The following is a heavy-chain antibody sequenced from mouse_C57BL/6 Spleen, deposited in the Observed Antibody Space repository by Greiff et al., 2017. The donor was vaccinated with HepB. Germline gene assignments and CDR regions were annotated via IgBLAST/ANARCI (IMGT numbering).Heavy chain of an antibody. CDR2: IYPGDGDT. CDR3: ARSQLGY. V-gene: IGHV1-82*01. CDR1: GYAFSSSW. D-gene: IGHD4-1*02. Sequence: QVQLQQSGPELVKPGASVKISCKASGYAFSSSWMNWVKQRPGKGLEWIGRIYPGDGDTNYNGKFKGKATLTADKSSSTAYMQLSSLTSEDSAVYFCARSQLGYWGQGTTLTVSS. J-gene: IGHJ2*01.